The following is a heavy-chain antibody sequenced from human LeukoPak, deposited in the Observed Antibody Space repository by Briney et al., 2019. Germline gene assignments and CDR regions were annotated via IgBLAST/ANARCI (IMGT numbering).Heavy chain of an antibody. D-gene: IGHD3-9*01. Sequence: PGGSLRLSCAASGFTFSSYAMSWVRQALGKGLEWVSVISGSGGSTSYADSVKGRFTVSRDNSKNMLYLQMNSLRAEDTAVYYCAKDYDTLTGYYSLIDYWGQGTLVTVSS. CDR2: ISGSGGST. V-gene: IGHV3-23*01. CDR3: AKDYDTLTGYYSLIDY. J-gene: IGHJ4*02. CDR1: GFTFSSYA.